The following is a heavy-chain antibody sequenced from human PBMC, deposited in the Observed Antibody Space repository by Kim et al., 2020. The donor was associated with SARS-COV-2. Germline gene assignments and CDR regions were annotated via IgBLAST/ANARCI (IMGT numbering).Heavy chain of an antibody. CDR2: T. V-gene: IGHV4-34*01. Sequence: TNYNPSLKSRVTISVDTSKNQFSLKLSSVTAADTAVYYCARGRSYYAFDIWGQGTMVTVSS. CDR3: ARGRSYYAFDI. J-gene: IGHJ3*02. D-gene: IGHD3-10*01.